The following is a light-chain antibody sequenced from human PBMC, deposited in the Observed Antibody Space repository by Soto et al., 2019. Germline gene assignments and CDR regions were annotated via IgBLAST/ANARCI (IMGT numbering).Light chain of an antibody. CDR1: ASNIGTNY. J-gene: IGLJ3*02. CDR3: AARDDSLSGHWV. CDR2: LND. Sequence: QSVLTQAPSVSGTPGQRVTISCSGSASNIGTNYVYWYQQLPGTAPKLLISLNDRRPSGIHDRFSGSKSGTSASLAISGLRPEDEADYYCAARDDSLSGHWVFGGGTKLTVL. V-gene: IGLV1-47*01.